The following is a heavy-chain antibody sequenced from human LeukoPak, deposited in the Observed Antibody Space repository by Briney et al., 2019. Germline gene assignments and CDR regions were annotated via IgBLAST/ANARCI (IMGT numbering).Heavy chain of an antibody. CDR3: ARDYSSRVAFDI. D-gene: IGHD6-13*01. CDR2: INPSGGGT. CDR1: GYTFTSYY. J-gene: IGHJ3*02. V-gene: IGHV1-46*01. Sequence: ASVKVSCKASGYTFTSYYMHWVRQAPGQGLEWMGIINPSGGGTSYAQKFQGRVTMTRDTSTSTVYMELSSLRSEDTAVYYCARDYSSRVAFDIWGQGTMVTVSS.